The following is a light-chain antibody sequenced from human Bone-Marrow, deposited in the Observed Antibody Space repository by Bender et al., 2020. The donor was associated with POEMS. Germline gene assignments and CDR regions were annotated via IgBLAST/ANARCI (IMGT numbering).Light chain of an antibody. CDR1: NIGEKG. V-gene: IGLV3-21*01. CDR3: SSYAGGNTYV. J-gene: IGLJ1*01. CDR2: YDS. Sequence: SYVLTQPPSVSVAPGETARVTCGGDNIGEKGVHWYQQKPGHAPVLVIHYDSDRPSGIPERFSGSNSGNTATLTINRVEAGDEADYYCSSYAGGNTYVFGVGTMVTVL.